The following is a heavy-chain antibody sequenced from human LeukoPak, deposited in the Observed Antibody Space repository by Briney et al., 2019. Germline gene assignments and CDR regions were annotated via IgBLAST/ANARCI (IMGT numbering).Heavy chain of an antibody. J-gene: IGHJ4*02. Sequence: ASETLSLTCTVSGYSISSGYYWGWIRQPPGKGLEWIGSIYHSGSTYYNPSLKSRVTISLDTSKNQFSLKLSSVTAADTAVYYCASWQHAPAWGQGTLVTVSS. CDR2: IYHSGST. D-gene: IGHD2-2*01. CDR3: ASWQHAPA. CDR1: GYSISSGYY. V-gene: IGHV4-38-2*02.